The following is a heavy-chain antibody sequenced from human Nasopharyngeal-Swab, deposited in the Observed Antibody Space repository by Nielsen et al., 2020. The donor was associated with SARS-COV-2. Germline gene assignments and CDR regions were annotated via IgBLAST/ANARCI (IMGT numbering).Heavy chain of an antibody. CDR1: GFIFSASA. CDR3: TTDFYFDY. V-gene: IGHV3-73*01. J-gene: IGHJ4*02. Sequence: GEALKISWAASGFIFSASAIHWVRQASGEGLEWVGRIGDKDHNYATTYGASVQGRFTISRDDSKNTAFLQMDSLKTEDTALYYCTTDFYFDYWGQGTLVTVSS. CDR2: IGDKDHNYAT.